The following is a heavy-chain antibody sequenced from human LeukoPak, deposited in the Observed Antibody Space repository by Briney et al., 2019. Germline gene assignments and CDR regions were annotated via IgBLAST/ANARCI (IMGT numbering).Heavy chain of an antibody. CDR1: GFTFSNSV. Sequence: GGSLRLSCVASGFTFSNSVMTWVRQAPGKGPERVSGISGFNTYYADSVKGRFTTFRDNSKNVLYLQMDRLRAEDTAVYSCAKDVCTSPRCLLYFDSWGQGTLVTVSS. J-gene: IGHJ4*02. CDR3: AKDVCTSPRCLLYFDS. CDR2: ISGFNT. D-gene: IGHD2-8*01. V-gene: IGHV3-23*01.